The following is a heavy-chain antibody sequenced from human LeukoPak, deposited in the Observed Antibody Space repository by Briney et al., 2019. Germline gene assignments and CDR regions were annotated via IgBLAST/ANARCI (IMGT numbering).Heavy chain of an antibody. V-gene: IGHV3-43*02. J-gene: IGHJ4*02. CDR2: ISGDGGST. D-gene: IGHD5-24*01. CDR1: GFSFDDYA. Sequence: GGSLRLSCAASGFSFDDYAMLWVRQGPGKGLEWVSLISGDGGSTYYGDSVKGRFTISRDNSKNSLYLEMNSLRIEDTGLYYCAKDRGDGEYVDYWGQGTLVTVSS. CDR3: AKDRGDGEYVDY.